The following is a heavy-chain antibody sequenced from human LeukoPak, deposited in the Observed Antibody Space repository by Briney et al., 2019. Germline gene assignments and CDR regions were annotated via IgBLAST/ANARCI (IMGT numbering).Heavy chain of an antibody. Sequence: GGSLRLSCAASGFTFSSYEMNWVRQAPGKGLEWVSYISSSGSTIYYADSVKGRFTISRDNAKNSLYLQMNSLRAEDTAVYYCARVFMVPTYYDFWSGYQTYLDYWGQGTLVTVSS. CDR2: ISSSGSTI. V-gene: IGHV3-48*03. CDR3: ARVFMVPTYYDFWSGYQTYLDY. D-gene: IGHD3-3*01. J-gene: IGHJ4*02. CDR1: GFTFSSYE.